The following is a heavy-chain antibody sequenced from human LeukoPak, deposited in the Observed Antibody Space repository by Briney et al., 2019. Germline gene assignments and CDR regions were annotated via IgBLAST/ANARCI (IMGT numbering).Heavy chain of an antibody. J-gene: IGHJ4*02. CDR3: AKEGARGSYPSLYYFDY. Sequence: PGGSLRLSCAASGFTFSSYSMNWVRQAPGKGLEWVSSISSSSSYIYYADSVKGRFTISRDNAKNSLYLQMNSLRAEDTAVYYCAKEGARGSYPSLYYFDYWGQGTLVTVSS. V-gene: IGHV3-21*04. D-gene: IGHD1-26*01. CDR2: ISSSSSYI. CDR1: GFTFSSYS.